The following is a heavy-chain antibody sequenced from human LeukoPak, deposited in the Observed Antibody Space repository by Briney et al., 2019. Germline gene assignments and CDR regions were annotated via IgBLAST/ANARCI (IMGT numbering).Heavy chain of an antibody. D-gene: IGHD3-16*01. CDR2: IYPSDSDT. V-gene: IGHV5-51*01. CDR3: ARHALGGSYHQNDY. CDR1: GYSFYSYW. J-gene: IGHJ4*02. Sequence: GESLKISXKASGYSFYSYWIAWVRQTPGKGLEWMGIIYPSDSDTTYSPSFQGLVTISADKSIRTAYLDGSSLKASDTAMYYCARHALGGSYHQNDYWGQGTLVTVSS.